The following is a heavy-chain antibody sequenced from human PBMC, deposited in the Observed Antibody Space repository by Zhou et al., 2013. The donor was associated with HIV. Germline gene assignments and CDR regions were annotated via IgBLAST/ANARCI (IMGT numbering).Heavy chain of an antibody. CDR3: ATEKLVGLVDAFDI. CDR2: MSPNRGNA. D-gene: IGHD6-13*01. Sequence: QVQLVQSVSEVKKSGASVKVSCSASGYTFINYDISWVRQATGRGLEWMGYMSPNRGNAGYAQKFQGRVTMTTDTSTNTVYMGLRSLRSDDTAVYYCATEKLVGLVDAFDIWGQGTMVTVSS. V-gene: IGHV1-8*02. CDR1: GYTFINYD. J-gene: IGHJ3*02.